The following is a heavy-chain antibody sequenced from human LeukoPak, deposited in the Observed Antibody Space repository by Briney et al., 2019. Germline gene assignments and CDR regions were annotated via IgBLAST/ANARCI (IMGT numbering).Heavy chain of an antibody. J-gene: IGHJ4*02. V-gene: IGHV4-59*08. Sequence: PSETLSLTYTVSGGSISDNYWSWLRQPPGKGLEWIGYAYYSGHTNYNSSLKSRVTMSLDTSKSQFSLRLSSVTAADTAVYFCARHPFATPFDYWGPGTLVTVSS. CDR1: GGSISDNY. D-gene: IGHD2-15*01. CDR3: ARHPFATPFDY. CDR2: AYYSGHT.